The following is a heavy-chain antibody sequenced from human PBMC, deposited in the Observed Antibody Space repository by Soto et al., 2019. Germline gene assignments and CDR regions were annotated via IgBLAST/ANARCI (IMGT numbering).Heavy chain of an antibody. Sequence: ASVKVSCKVSGYTLTELSMHWVRQAPGKGLEWMGGFDPEDGETIYAQKFQGRVTMTEDTSTDTAYMELSSLRSEDTAVYYCATSGGSSWYRDFDYWGQGTLVTVSS. CDR1: GYTLTELS. CDR3: ATSGGSSWYRDFDY. V-gene: IGHV1-24*01. D-gene: IGHD6-13*01. J-gene: IGHJ4*02. CDR2: FDPEDGET.